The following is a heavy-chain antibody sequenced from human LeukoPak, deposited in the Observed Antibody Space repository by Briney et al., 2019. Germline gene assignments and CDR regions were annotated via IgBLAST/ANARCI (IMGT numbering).Heavy chain of an antibody. V-gene: IGHV3-48*03. J-gene: IGHJ4*02. CDR2: ISSSGSTI. CDR3: AKAPLEAGTDYFDY. CDR1: GFTFSSYE. D-gene: IGHD6-19*01. Sequence: GGSLRLSCAASGFTFSSYEMNWVRQAPGKGLEWVSYISSSGSTIYYADSVKGRFTISRDNAKNSLYLQMNSLRAEDTAVYYCAKAPLEAGTDYFDYWGQGTLVTVSS.